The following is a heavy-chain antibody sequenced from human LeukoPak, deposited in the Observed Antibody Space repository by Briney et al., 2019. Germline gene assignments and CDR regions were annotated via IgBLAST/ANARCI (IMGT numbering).Heavy chain of an antibody. Sequence: SETLSLTCAVYGGSFSGYYWSWIRQPPGKGLEWIGEINHSGSTNYNPSLKSRVTISVDTSKNQFSLKLSSVTAADTAVYYCARARTPTRVALDVWGKGTTVTISS. CDR1: GGSFSGYY. J-gene: IGHJ6*04. CDR3: ARARTPTRVALDV. CDR2: INHSGST. D-gene: IGHD4-23*01. V-gene: IGHV4-34*01.